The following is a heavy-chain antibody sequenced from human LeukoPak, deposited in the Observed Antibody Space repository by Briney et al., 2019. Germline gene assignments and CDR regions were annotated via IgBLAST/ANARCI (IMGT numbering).Heavy chain of an antibody. V-gene: IGHV3-48*04. Sequence: RAGGSLRLSCAASGFTFNTYSMNWVRQAPGKGLEWISYISRTSSNIEYADSVKGRFTISRDNAKNSLYLQMNSLRAEDTALYHCARGGYSYGIPYSFDYWGQGTLVTVSS. CDR3: ARGGYSYGIPYSFDY. J-gene: IGHJ4*02. CDR1: GFTFNTYS. CDR2: ISRTSSNI. D-gene: IGHD5-18*01.